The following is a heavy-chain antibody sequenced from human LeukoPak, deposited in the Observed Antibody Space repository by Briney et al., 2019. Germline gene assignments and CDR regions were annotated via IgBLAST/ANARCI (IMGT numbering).Heavy chain of an antibody. V-gene: IGHV1-2*02. D-gene: IGHD1-26*01. Sequence: VASVKVSCKASGYTFTGYYMHWVRQAPGQGLRWMGWINPNSGGTNYAQKFQGRVTMTRDTSISTAYMELSRLRSDDTAVYYCARVAGIVELLGYWGQGTLVTVSS. CDR3: ARVAGIVELLGY. CDR1: GYTFTGYY. J-gene: IGHJ4*02. CDR2: INPNSGGT.